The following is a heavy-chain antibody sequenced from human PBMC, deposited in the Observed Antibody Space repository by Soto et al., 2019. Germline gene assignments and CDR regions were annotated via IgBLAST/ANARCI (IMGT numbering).Heavy chain of an antibody. J-gene: IGHJ5*02. Sequence: PGGSLRLSCAASGFTFSSYAMSWVRQAPGKGLEWVSAISGSGGSTYYADSVKGRFTISRDNSKNTLYLQMNSLRAEDTAVYYCAKAPGYSGYAWGRPINWLDPCGQGTLVTVYS. CDR3: AKAPGYSGYAWGRPINWLDP. D-gene: IGHD5-12*01. CDR1: GFTFSSYA. V-gene: IGHV3-23*01. CDR2: ISGSGGST.